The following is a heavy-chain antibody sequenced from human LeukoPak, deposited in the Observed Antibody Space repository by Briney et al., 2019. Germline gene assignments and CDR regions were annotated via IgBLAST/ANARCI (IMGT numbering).Heavy chain of an antibody. CDR3: ARTTTPHYYGSGSYALGY. D-gene: IGHD3-10*01. CDR2: INANSGAT. V-gene: IGHV3-23*01. J-gene: IGHJ4*02. Sequence: PGGSLRLSCTASGFAFSFFAMSWLRQPPGKGLEWVSTINANSGATSYAASVRGRFTISRDNSKNKLYLQLNSLSAEDTAVYYCARTTTPHYYGSGSYALGYWGQGTLVTVPS. CDR1: GFAFSFFA.